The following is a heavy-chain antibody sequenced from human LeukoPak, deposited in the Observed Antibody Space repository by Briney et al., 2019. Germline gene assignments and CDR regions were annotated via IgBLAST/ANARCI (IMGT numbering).Heavy chain of an antibody. J-gene: IGHJ4*02. CDR2: TYYRSKWYN. CDR1: GDSVSSNSAA. V-gene: IGHV6-1*01. D-gene: IGHD3-10*01. Sequence: SQTLSLTCAISGDSVSSNSAAWYWIRLSPSRGLEWLGRTYYRSKWYNDSALSVKSRISINPDTSKNQFSLQLDSVAPEDTAMYYCARGINRVLDYWGQGTLVTVSS. CDR3: ARGINRVLDY.